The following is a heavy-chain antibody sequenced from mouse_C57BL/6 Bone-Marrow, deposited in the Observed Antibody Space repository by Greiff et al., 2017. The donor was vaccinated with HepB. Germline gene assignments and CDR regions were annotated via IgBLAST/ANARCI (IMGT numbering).Heavy chain of an antibody. J-gene: IGHJ4*01. D-gene: IGHD3-2*02. CDR1: GFSLTSYG. V-gene: IGHV2-6*01. Sequence: VQLQESGPGLVAPSQSLSITCTVSGFSLTSYGVDWVRQSPGKGLEWLGVIWGVGSTNYNSALKSRLSISKDNSKSQVFLKMNSLQTDDTAMYYCAREGGETAQASYYAMDYWGQGTSVTVSS. CDR2: IWGVGST. CDR3: AREGGETAQASYYAMDY.